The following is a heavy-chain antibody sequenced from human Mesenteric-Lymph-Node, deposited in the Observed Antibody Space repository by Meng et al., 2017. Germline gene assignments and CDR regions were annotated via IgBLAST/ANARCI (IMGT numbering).Heavy chain of an antibody. J-gene: IGHJ4*02. Sequence: QVQLQESCPGRVKPAGTLSLTCAVSGGSIISSVWWSWVRQSPGKGLEWIGEIFHSGSTQYNPSLKSRATISVDKSKNQFSLKLSSVTAADTAVYYCARAELLERFSEFDYWGQGTLVTVSS. D-gene: IGHD3-10*01. CDR2: IFHSGST. CDR3: ARAELLERFSEFDY. V-gene: IGHV4-4*02. CDR1: GGSIISSVW.